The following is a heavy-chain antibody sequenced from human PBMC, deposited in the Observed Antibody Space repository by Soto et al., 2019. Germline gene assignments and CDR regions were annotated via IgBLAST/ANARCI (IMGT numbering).Heavy chain of an antibody. V-gene: IGHV4-34*01. D-gene: IGHD2-2*01. J-gene: IGHJ5*02. CDR2: INHSGST. CDR3: ARGARDIVVVPAATGWFDP. CDR1: GGSFSGYY. Sequence: SETLSLTCAVYGGSFSGYYWSWIRQPPGKGLEWIGEINHSGSTNYNPSLKSRVTISVDTSKNQFSLKLSSVTAADTAVYYCARGARDIVVVPAATGWFDPWGQGTLVTVSS.